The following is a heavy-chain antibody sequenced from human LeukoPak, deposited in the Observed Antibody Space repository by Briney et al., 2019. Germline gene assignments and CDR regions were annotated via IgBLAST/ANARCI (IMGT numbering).Heavy chain of an antibody. CDR3: ARRYDFWSGYPTAFDY. J-gene: IGHJ4*02. CDR2: INPNSGGT. D-gene: IGHD3/OR15-3a*01. Sequence: GASVKVSCKASGYTFTGYYMYWVRQAPGQGLEWMGFINPNSGGTVYAQKFQARVTMTGDTSISTAYMELSGLRSDDTAVYYCARRYDFWSGYPTAFDYWGQGTLVTVSS. V-gene: IGHV1-2*02. CDR1: GYTFTGYY.